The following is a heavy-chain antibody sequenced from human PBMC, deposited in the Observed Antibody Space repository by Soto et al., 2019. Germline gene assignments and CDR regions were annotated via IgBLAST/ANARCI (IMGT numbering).Heavy chain of an antibody. D-gene: IGHD2-8*02. V-gene: IGHV4-34*01. CDR2: INHSGST. Sequence: SETLSLTWAVFGGSFIGYSWTWIRQPPGTGLEWVGEINHSGSTNYNPSLKSRVTISVDTSKNQFSLKLTSVTAADTAVYYCARDKITGLFDYWGQRTLVT. CDR1: GGSFIGYS. CDR3: ARDKITGLFDY. J-gene: IGHJ4*02.